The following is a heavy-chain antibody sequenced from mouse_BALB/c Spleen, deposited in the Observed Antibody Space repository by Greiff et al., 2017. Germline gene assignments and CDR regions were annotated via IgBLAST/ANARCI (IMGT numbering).Heavy chain of an antibody. D-gene: IGHD2-3*01. CDR2: ISSGGST. Sequence: EVQLVESGGGLVKPGGSLKLSCAASGFTFSSYAMSWVRQTPEKRLEWVASISSGGSTYYSDSVKGRFTISRDNAGNILYLQMSSLRSEDTAMYYCARDGYYAYAMDYWGQGTSVTVSS. V-gene: IGHV5-6-5*01. CDR3: ARDGYYAYAMDY. CDR1: GFTFSSYA. J-gene: IGHJ4*01.